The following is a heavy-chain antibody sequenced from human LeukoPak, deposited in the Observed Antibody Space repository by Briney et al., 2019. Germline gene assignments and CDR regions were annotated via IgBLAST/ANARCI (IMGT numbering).Heavy chain of an antibody. CDR3: ARGGWDTAMVPFDY. J-gene: IGHJ4*02. V-gene: IGHV3-23*01. CDR2: ISGSGRDT. Sequence: GGSLRLSCAASGFTFNNYAMSWVRQAPGKGLEWVSDISGSGRDTYYADSVKGRFTISRDNSKNTLCVQLSSLRAEDTAVYYCARGGWDTAMVPFDYWGQGTLVTVSS. D-gene: IGHD5-18*01. CDR1: GFTFNNYA.